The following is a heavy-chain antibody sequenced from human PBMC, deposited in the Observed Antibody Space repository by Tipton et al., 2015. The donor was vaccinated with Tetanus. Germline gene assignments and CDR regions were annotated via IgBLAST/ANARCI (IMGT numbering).Heavy chain of an antibody. J-gene: IGHJ4*02. D-gene: IGHD4-23*01. V-gene: IGHV4-59*01. CDR3: ARTTVVTLFDY. Sequence: TLSLTCTVSGGSISSYYWSWIRQPPGKGLEWIGYIYYSGSTNYNPSLKSRVTISVDTSKNQFSLKLSSVTAADTAVYYCARTTVVTLFDYWGQGTLATVSS. CDR2: IYYSGST. CDR1: GGSISSYY.